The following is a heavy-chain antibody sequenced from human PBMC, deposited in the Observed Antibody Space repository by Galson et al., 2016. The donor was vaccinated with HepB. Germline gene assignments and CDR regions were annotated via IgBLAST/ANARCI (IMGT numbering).Heavy chain of an antibody. V-gene: IGHV4-39*01. Sequence: ETLSLTCSVSGDSISRTNYYWGWIRQPPGKGLEWISTTYYSGFTYYNPSLKSRVSISVDMSKNQFSLRLSSVSAADTAVYYCVRQFRSEEYPRAIDYWGQGTLVTVSS. D-gene: IGHD2/OR15-2a*01. CDR3: VRQFRSEEYPRAIDY. CDR2: TYYSGFT. J-gene: IGHJ4*02. CDR1: GDSISRTNYY.